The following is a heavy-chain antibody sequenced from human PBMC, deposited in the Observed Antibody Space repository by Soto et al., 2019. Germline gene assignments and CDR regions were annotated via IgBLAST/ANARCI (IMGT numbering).Heavy chain of an antibody. V-gene: IGHV1-46*01. CDR2: VNPSGGHT. J-gene: IGHJ4*02. CDR3: ARGGHVVVVTAALDY. CDR1: GDTFTDDY. Sequence: QVQLVQSGAEVKKLGASVKVSCKASGDTFTDDYIHWVRQAPGQGLEWMGTVNPSGGHTTYAQHFLGTMTMTRDTSTSTPYMELTSLTSEDTAVYYCARGGHVVVVTAALDYWGQGTLVTVSS. D-gene: IGHD2-21*02.